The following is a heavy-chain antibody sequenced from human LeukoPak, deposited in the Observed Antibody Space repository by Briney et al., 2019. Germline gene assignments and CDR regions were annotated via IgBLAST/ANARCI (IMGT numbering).Heavy chain of an antibody. V-gene: IGHV3-23*01. CDR3: AKDGIDSGDPNGFDS. CDR2: ISGSGGNT. Sequence: GGSLRLSCAASGFTFNSYAMSWVRQAAGKGLEWVSSISGSGGNTYYADSVKGRFTISRDSSKNMLYLQMNILRAEDTAIYYCAKDGIDSGDPNGFDSWGQGTLVTVSS. D-gene: IGHD3-10*01. J-gene: IGHJ5*01. CDR1: GFTFNSYA.